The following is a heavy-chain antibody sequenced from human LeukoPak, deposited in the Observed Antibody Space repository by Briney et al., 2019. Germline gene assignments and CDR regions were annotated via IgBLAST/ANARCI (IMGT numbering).Heavy chain of an antibody. CDR1: GTSITNYH. CDR3: ARGHLGLQD. V-gene: IGHV4-59*01. Sequence: SETVSLTCAVSGTSITNYHWTWIRQPPGRGLEWIGYLFSSGTTNYNPSLKSRVTISLGTSKSQFSLKLTSVTATDSAVYYCARGHLGLQDWAQGTLVTVSS. CDR2: LFSSGTT. J-gene: IGHJ4*02.